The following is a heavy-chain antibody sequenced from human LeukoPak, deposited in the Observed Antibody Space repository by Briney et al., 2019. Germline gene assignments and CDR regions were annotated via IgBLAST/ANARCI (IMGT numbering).Heavy chain of an antibody. V-gene: IGHV1-18*01. CDR3: ARDFPGIAMAGTFDY. CDR2: ISAYNGDT. CDR1: GYTFTSYG. Sequence: ASVKVSCKASGYTFTSYGISWVRQAPGQGLEWMGWISAYNGDTNYAQNLQGRVTMTTDTSTYTAYMELRSLRSDDTAVYYCARDFPGIAMAGTFDYWGQGTLVTVSS. J-gene: IGHJ4*02. D-gene: IGHD6-19*01.